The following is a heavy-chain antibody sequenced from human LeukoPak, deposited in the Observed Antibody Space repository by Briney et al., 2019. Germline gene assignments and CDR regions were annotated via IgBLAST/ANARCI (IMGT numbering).Heavy chain of an antibody. Sequence: SVKVSCKASGGTFSSYAISWVRQAPGQGLEWMGGIIPIFGTANYAQKFQGRVTITTDESTSTAYMELSSLRSEDTAVYYCARVEGQQWLVFDYWGQGTLVTVSS. CDR2: IIPIFGTA. CDR3: ARVEGQQWLVFDY. J-gene: IGHJ4*02. V-gene: IGHV1-69*05. CDR1: GGTFSSYA. D-gene: IGHD6-19*01.